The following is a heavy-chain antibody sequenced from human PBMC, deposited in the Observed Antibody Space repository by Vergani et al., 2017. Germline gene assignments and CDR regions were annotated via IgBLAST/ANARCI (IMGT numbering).Heavy chain of an antibody. D-gene: IGHD6-13*01. CDR3: ASGYSSSWPHYYYYGMDV. V-gene: IGHV3-7*01. J-gene: IGHJ6*02. Sequence: EVQLVESGGGLVQPGGSLRLSCAASGFTFSSYWMSWVRQAPGKGLEWVANIKQDGSEKYYVDSVKGRFTITRDNAKNSLYLQMNSLRIEDTAVYYCASGYSSSWPHYYYYGMDVWGQGTTVTVSS. CDR2: IKQDGSEK. CDR1: GFTFSSYW.